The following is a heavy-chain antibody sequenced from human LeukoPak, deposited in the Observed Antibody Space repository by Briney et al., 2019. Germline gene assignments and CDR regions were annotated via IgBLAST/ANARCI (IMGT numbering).Heavy chain of an antibody. J-gene: IGHJ6*02. D-gene: IGHD6-13*01. CDR1: GFTVSSNY. CDR3: AREISSYGMDV. CDR2: IYSGGST. Sequence: GGSLRLSCAASGFTVSSNYMSWVRQAPGQGLGWVSVIYSGGSTYYADSVKGRFTISRDNSKNTLYLQMNSLRAEDTAVYYCAREISSYGMDVWGQGTTVTVSS. V-gene: IGHV3-53*01.